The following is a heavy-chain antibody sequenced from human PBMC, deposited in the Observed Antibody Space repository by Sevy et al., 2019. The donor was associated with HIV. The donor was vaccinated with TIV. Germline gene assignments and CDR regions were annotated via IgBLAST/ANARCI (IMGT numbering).Heavy chain of an antibody. J-gene: IGHJ6*02. Sequence: GGSLRLSCAASGFTFSNAWMSWVRQAPGKGLEWVGRIKSKTDGGTTDYAAPVKGRFTILRDESKNTLYLQMNSLKTEDTAVYYCTTDYSQKGGSPTDYYYSYGMDVWGQGTTVTVSS. CDR2: IKSKTDGGTT. CDR1: GFTFSNAW. CDR3: TTDYSQKGGSPTDYYYSYGMDV. D-gene: IGHD1-26*01. V-gene: IGHV3-15*01.